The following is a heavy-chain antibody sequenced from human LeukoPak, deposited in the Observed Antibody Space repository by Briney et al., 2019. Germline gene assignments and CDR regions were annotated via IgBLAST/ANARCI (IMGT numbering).Heavy chain of an antibody. CDR2: IKQDGSEK. CDR3: AKGRGMDV. Sequence: GGSLRLSCAASGFSSSNYWMSWVRQAAGKGLEWVANIKQDGSEKYYVDSVKGRFTISRDNAKNSLDLQMNSLRAEDRAVYYCAKGRGMDVWGQGTTVTVSS. CDR1: GFSSSNYW. J-gene: IGHJ6*02. V-gene: IGHV3-7*01.